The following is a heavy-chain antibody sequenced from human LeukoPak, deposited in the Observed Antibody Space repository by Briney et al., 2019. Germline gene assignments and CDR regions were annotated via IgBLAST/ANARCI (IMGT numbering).Heavy chain of an antibody. CDR2: INTSGGGT. CDR3: ARAEYGSGNSPFDF. D-gene: IGHD3-10*01. Sequence: ASVKVSCKASGYTFTSYYMHWVRQAPGQGLEWMGIINTSGGGTIYAQKFQGRVMMTRDTSTSTVYMQLSSLRSEDTAVYYCARAEYGSGNSPFDFWGQGTLVTVSS. J-gene: IGHJ4*02. V-gene: IGHV1-46*01. CDR1: GYTFTSYY.